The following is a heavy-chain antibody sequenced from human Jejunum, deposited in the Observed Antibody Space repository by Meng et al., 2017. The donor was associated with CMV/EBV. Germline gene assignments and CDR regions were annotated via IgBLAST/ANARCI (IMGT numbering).Heavy chain of an antibody. V-gene: IGHV3-21*01. CDR2: IVSNNNYI. CDR1: GFTFSTYS. D-gene: IGHD6-19*01. CDR3: ARDYSSGFDP. Sequence: EVQLVESGGGLVKPGGSLRLSCAASGFTFSTYSMNWVRQAPGKGLEWVSSIVSNNNYIYYADSVKGRFTISRDNAKNSVYLQMNSLTAEDTAVYYCARDYSSGFDPWGQGPLGTVDS. J-gene: IGHJ5*02.